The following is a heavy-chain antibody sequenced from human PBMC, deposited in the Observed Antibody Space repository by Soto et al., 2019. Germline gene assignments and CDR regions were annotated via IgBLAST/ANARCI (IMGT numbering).Heavy chain of an antibody. J-gene: IGHJ4*02. CDR3: AGAASMIRYAPFDY. V-gene: IGHV1-69*13. CDR1: GGTFSSYA. CDR2: IIPIFGTA. Sequence: SVKVSCKASGGTFSSYAISWVRQAPGQGLEWMGGIIPIFGTANYAQKFQGRVTITADESTSTAYMELSSLRSEDTAVYYCAGAASMIRYAPFDYWGQGTLVTVSS. D-gene: IGHD3-22*01.